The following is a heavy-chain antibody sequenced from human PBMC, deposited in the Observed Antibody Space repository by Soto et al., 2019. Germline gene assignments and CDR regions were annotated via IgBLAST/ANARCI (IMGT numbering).Heavy chain of an antibody. CDR1: GYTFTSYG. Sequence: ASAEVACKASGYTFTSYGISCARQAPGQGLEWMGWISAYNGNTNYAQKLQGRVTMTTDTSTSTAYMELRSLRSDDTAVYYCARAPHIVVVPAAIVYWGQGTLVTVSP. CDR2: ISAYNGNT. D-gene: IGHD2-2*01. J-gene: IGHJ4*02. V-gene: IGHV1-18*01. CDR3: ARAPHIVVVPAAIVY.